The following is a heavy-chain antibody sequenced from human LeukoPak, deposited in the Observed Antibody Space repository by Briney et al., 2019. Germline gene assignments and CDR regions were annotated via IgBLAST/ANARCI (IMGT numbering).Heavy chain of an antibody. V-gene: IGHV3-74*01. D-gene: IGHD2-15*01. CDR2: ISCDGSTT. Sequence: GGSLRLSCAASGFTFSTYWMHWVRQAPGEGLVWVSRISCDGSTTNYADSVKGRFTISRDNAKNTLDLQMNSLRAEDTAVYYCTRRVDTTRWYDPWGEGTLVTVSS. CDR3: TRRVDTTRWYDP. J-gene: IGHJ5*02. CDR1: GFTFSTYW.